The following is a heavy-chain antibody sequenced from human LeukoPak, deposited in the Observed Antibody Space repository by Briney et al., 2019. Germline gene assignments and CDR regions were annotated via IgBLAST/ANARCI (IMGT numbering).Heavy chain of an antibody. CDR2: IRNKANSYTT. CDR1: GFTFSDHY. D-gene: IGHD1-1*01. V-gene: IGHV3-72*01. CDR3: ATALERGDY. J-gene: IGHJ4*02. Sequence: PGGSLRLSCAASGFTFSDHYMDWVRQAPGKGLEWVGRIRNKANSYTTEYAASVKARSTISRDDSKNSVYLQMNSLKTEDTAVYYCATALERGDYWGQGTLVTVSS.